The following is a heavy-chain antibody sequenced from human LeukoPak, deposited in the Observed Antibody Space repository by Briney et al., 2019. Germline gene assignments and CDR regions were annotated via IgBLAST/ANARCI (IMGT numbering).Heavy chain of an antibody. V-gene: IGHV6-1*01. Sequence: SQTLSLTCAISGDSVSSNSAAWNWIRQSPSRGLEWLGRTYYRSKWYNDYAVSVKSRITINPDTSKNQFSLQLNSVTPEDTAVYYCARSGYSGYDGGIYFGYWGQGTLVTVSS. CDR2: TYYRSKWYN. CDR1: GDSVSSNSAA. J-gene: IGHJ4*02. CDR3: ARSGYSGYDGGIYFGY. D-gene: IGHD5-12*01.